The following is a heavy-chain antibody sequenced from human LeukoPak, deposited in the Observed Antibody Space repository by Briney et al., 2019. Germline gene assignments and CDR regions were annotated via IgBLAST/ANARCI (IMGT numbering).Heavy chain of an antibody. V-gene: IGHV3-11*01. CDR2: ISSSGSTI. J-gene: IGHJ6*02. CDR3: ARDLDCSGGSCYSYYGMDV. D-gene: IGHD2-15*01. Sequence: NAGGSLRLSCAASGFTFSDYYMSWIRQAPGKGLECVSYISSSGSTIYYADSVKGRFTISRDNAKNSLYLQMNSLRAEDTAVYYCARDLDCSGGSCYSYYGMDVWGQGTTVTVSS. CDR1: GFTFSDYY.